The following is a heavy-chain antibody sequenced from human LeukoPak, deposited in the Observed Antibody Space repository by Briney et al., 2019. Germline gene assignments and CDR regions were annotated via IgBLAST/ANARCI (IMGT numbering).Heavy chain of an antibody. CDR1: GYTFTSYS. D-gene: IGHD1-26*01. V-gene: IGHV1-3*01. J-gene: IGHJ6*02. Sequence: GASVKVSCKASGYTFTSYSMHWVRQAPGQRLEWMGWINAGNGNTKFSQKFQGRVTITRDTSASTAYVELSSLRSEDTAVYYCARFLGGSYGMDVWGQGTTVTVSS. CDR2: INAGNGNT. CDR3: ARFLGGSYGMDV.